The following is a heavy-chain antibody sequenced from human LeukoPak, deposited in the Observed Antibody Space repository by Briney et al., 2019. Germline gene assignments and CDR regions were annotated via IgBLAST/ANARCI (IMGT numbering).Heavy chain of an antibody. J-gene: IGHJ5*02. CDR1: GYTFTSYA. Sequence: GASVKVSCKASGYTFTSYAMHWVRQAPGQRLEWMGWINAGNGNTKYSQEFQGRVTITRDTSASTAYMELSSLRSEDMAVYYCARGLDGCSGGSCYLNWFDPWGQGTLVAVSS. CDR3: ARGLDGCSGGSCYLNWFDP. V-gene: IGHV1-3*03. D-gene: IGHD2-15*01. CDR2: INAGNGNT.